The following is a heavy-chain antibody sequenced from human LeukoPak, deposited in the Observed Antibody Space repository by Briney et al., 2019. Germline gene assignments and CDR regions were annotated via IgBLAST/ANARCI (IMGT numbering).Heavy chain of an antibody. D-gene: IGHD3-22*01. J-gene: IGHJ4*02. CDR2: IYYSGST. CDR3: ARDRPQRGLN. Sequence: SQTLSLTCTVSGGPISSGGYYWSWIRQHPGKGLEWIGYIYYSGSTYYNPSLKSRVTISVDTSKNQFSLNLSSVTAADAAVYYCARDRPQRGLNWGQGTLVTGSP. V-gene: IGHV4-31*03. CDR1: GGPISSGGYY.